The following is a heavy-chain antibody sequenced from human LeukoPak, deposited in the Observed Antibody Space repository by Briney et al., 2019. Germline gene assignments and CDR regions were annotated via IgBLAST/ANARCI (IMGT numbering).Heavy chain of an antibody. CDR2: ISSSGSTI. V-gene: IGHV3-48*03. J-gene: IGHJ4*02. CDR3: ARFRDYGDYGLDY. D-gene: IGHD4-17*01. Sequence: GRSLRLSCAASGFTFDDYAMNWVRQAPGKGLEWVSYISSSGSTIYYADSVKGRFTISRDNAKNSLYLQMNSLRAEDTAVYYCARFRDYGDYGLDYWGQGTLVTVSS. CDR1: GFTFDDYA.